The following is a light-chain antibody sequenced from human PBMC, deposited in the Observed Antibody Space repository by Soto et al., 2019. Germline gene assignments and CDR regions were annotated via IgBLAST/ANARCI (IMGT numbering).Light chain of an antibody. CDR1: SSDVGGYNY. CDR2: EVS. Sequence: QSVLTQPPSASGSPGQSVTISCTGTSSDVGGYNYVSWYQQHPGKAPKLMIYEVSKRPSGVPDRFSGSKSGNTASLTVSGLQAEDEADYYCSSYARSNNPRVVFGGGTKVTVL. J-gene: IGLJ2*01. CDR3: SSYARSNNPRVV. V-gene: IGLV2-8*01.